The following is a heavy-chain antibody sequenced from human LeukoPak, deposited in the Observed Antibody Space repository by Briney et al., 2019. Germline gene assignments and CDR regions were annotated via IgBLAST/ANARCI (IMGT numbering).Heavy chain of an antibody. CDR2: MYYSGST. CDR3: VRLNGGYYEAIFDY. Sequence: KTSETLSLTCTVSGGSISSSSYYWGWIRQPPGKGLECIGSMYYSGSTYYNPPLKSRVTISVDTSKNQFSLNLRSVTAADAAVYYCVRLNGGYYEAIFDYCGQGTLVTVSS. V-gene: IGHV4-39*01. CDR1: GGSISSSSYY. D-gene: IGHD3-22*01. J-gene: IGHJ4*02.